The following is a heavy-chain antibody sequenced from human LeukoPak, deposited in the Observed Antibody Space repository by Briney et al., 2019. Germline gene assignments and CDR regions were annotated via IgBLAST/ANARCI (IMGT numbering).Heavy chain of an antibody. J-gene: IGHJ4*02. V-gene: IGHV4-39*07. Sequence: SETLSLTCTVSGGSINSGSYYWGWIRQPPGKGLEWIGSIYYSGSTYYNPSLKSRVTISVDTSKNQFSLKLSSVTAADTAVYYCARGLRADIVVVPAAMVFDYWGQGTLVTVSS. CDR2: IYYSGST. D-gene: IGHD2-2*01. CDR3: ARGLRADIVVVPAAMVFDY. CDR1: GGSINSGSYY.